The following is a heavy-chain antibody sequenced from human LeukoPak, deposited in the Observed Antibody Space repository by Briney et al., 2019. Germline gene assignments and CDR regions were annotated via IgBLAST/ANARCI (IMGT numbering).Heavy chain of an antibody. CDR3: ARLSAMLRGPEDIFYFEF. J-gene: IGHJ4*02. Sequence: GGSLRLSCAASGFTFSSYWMSWVRQAPGKGLEWVANIKQDGSEKYYVDSVKGRFTISGDIAKQSVFLQMNSLRAEDTAVYYCARLSAMLRGPEDIFYFEFWGLGTLVTVSA. D-gene: IGHD2-21*01. V-gene: IGHV3-7*01. CDR2: IKQDGSEK. CDR1: GFTFSSYW.